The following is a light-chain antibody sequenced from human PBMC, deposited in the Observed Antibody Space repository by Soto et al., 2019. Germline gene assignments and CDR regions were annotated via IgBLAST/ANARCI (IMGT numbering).Light chain of an antibody. Sequence: EIVLTQSPGTLSLSPGERATLSCRASQSFISSYLAWYQQKPGQAPRLLINCASSRATGIPDRFSGSGSGTDFTLTISSLEPEDFAVYYCQQRSNWPPITFGQGTRLEIK. CDR3: QQRSNWPPIT. V-gene: IGKV3D-20*02. CDR1: QSFISSY. J-gene: IGKJ5*01. CDR2: CAS.